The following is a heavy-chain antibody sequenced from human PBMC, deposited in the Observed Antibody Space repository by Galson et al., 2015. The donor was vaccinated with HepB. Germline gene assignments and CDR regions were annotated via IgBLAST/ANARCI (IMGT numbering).Heavy chain of an antibody. CDR1: GGTFTNYS. CDR2: ISPILGTT. CDR3: ATNGMGVVMGPYNWFDS. D-gene: IGHD2-15*01. J-gene: IGHJ5*01. Sequence: SVKVSCKASGGTFTNYSISWVRQAPGKGPEWMGGISPILGTTNYAQNLQGRVTMTADESTSTVFMELSSLRSEDTAVYFCATNGMGVVMGPYNWFDSWGQGTLITVSS. V-gene: IGHV1-69*13.